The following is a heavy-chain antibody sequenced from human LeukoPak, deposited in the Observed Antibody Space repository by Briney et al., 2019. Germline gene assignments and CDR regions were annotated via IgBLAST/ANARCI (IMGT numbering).Heavy chain of an antibody. CDR2: IYYRGST. CDR3: ARRTTGTGPFDY. D-gene: IGHD1-1*01. CDR1: XGSXSSYY. J-gene: IGHJ4*02. Sequence: LSLXXXVSXGSXSSYYWSWIRQPPGKGLEWIAYIYYRGSTNYNPSLKSRVTISVDTSKNQFSLKLSSVTAADTAVYYCARRTTGTGPFDYWGQGTLVTVSS. V-gene: IGHV4-59*08.